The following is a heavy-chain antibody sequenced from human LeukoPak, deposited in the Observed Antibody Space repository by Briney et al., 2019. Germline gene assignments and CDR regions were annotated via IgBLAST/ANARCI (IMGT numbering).Heavy chain of an antibody. D-gene: IGHD3-10*01. CDR2: IYYSGST. CDR1: GGSISSYY. Sequence: PSETLSLACTVSGGSISSYYWSWIRQPPGKGLEWIGYIYYSGSTNYNPSLKSRVTIAVDTSKNQFSLKLSSVTAAATAAYYCARGGITWTYWGQGTLVTVSS. V-gene: IGHV4-59*08. J-gene: IGHJ4*02. CDR3: ARGGITWTY.